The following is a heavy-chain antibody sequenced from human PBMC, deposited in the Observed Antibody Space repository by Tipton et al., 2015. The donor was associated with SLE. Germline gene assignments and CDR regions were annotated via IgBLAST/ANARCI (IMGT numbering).Heavy chain of an antibody. Sequence: SLRLSCAASGFTFSSYSMNWVRQAPGKGLEWVSSISSSSSYTNYADSVKGRFTISRDNAKNSLYLQMNSLRAEDTAVYYCARPPETWGNYFDYWGQGTLVTVSS. V-gene: IGHV3-21*01. J-gene: IGHJ4*02. CDR1: GFTFSSYS. D-gene: IGHD3-16*01. CDR3: ARPPETWGNYFDY. CDR2: ISSSSSYT.